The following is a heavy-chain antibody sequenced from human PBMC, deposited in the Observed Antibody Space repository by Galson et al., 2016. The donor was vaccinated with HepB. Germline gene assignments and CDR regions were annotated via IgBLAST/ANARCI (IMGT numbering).Heavy chain of an antibody. J-gene: IGHJ1*01. CDR3: ARDFFYDSSGTDYFQH. Sequence: SVKVSCKGSGYTFTSFGITWLRQAPGQGLEWMGWIGSDSGNTNYAEKFRGRITMTTDTSTSTVYMELRSLTSDDTAVYFCARDFFYDSSGTDYFQHWGQGTLVTVSS. CDR2: IGSDSGNT. V-gene: IGHV1-18*01. CDR1: GYTFTSFG. D-gene: IGHD3-22*01.